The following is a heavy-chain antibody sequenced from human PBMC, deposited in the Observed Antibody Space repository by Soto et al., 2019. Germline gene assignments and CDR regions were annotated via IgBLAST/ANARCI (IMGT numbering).Heavy chain of an antibody. J-gene: IGHJ6*02. CDR3: ARHGWQYYYYGMDV. Sequence: PSDSPSPTHSNSGSPFGTSSYDRGWRLPPSVQGLYWIGSIYYSGSTYYNPSLKSRVTISVDTSKNQFSLKLSSVTAADTAVYYCARHGWQYYYYGMDVWGQGTTVNVSS. V-gene: IGHV4-39*01. CDR2: IYYSGST. CDR1: GSPFGTSSYD. D-gene: IGHD2-15*01.